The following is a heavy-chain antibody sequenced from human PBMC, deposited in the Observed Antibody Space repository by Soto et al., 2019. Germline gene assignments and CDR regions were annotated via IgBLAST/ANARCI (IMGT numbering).Heavy chain of an antibody. Sequence: QVHLVQSGAEVRKPGASVKVSCKASGYTFTSYDINWVRQATGQGLEWMGWMNPKSGNTAYAQKVQGRVTMTRNTSISTAHMELSSLRSEDTAVYYCARERTRGFDPWGQGTLVTVSS. V-gene: IGHV1-8*01. CDR3: ARERTRGFDP. J-gene: IGHJ5*02. CDR1: GYTFTSYD. CDR2: MNPKSGNT.